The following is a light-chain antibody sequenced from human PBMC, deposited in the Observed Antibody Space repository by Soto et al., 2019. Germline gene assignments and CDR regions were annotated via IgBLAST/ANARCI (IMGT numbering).Light chain of an antibody. J-gene: IGKJ1*01. CDR2: GAS. CDR1: ESVNIN. Sequence: ETVMTQSPATLSVSQGERATLSCRASESVNINLAWYQQKLGQAPRVLIYGASSRATGIPDRFSGSGSGTDFTLTISRLEPEDFAVYYCHQYDSWTFGQGTKVDIK. V-gene: IGKV3D-15*01. CDR3: HQYDSWT.